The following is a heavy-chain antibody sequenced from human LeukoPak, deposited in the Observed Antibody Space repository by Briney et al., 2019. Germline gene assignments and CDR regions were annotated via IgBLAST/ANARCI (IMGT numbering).Heavy chain of an antibody. J-gene: IGHJ5*02. D-gene: IGHD2-15*01. CDR3: ARRLRIGAAEWFEP. CDR2: LDDSGNT. V-gene: IGHV4-39*02. CDR1: SGSVRSNYYS. Sequence: SETLSLTCSVSSGSVRSNYYSWAWIRQAPGKGLEWVGGLDDSGNTYYNPSLKSRLTMSVDTSKNHFSLNLKSVAAADTSVYYCARRLRIGAAEWFEPWGQGIMVTVSS.